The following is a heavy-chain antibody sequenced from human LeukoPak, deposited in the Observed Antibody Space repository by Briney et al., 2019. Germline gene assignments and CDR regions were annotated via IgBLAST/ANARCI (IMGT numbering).Heavy chain of an antibody. CDR2: ISWNSGSI. D-gene: IGHD1-7*01. V-gene: IGHV3-9*01. CDR1: GFTFDDYA. Sequence: GGSLRLSCAASGFTFDDYAMHWVRQAPGKGLEWVPGISWNSGSIGYADSVKGRFTISRDNAKNSLYLQMNSLRAEDTALYYCAKDPVSSVTGPIDYWGQGTLVTVSS. CDR3: AKDPVSSVTGPIDY. J-gene: IGHJ4*02.